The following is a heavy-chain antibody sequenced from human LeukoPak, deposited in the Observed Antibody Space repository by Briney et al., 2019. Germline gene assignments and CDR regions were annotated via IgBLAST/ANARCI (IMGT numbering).Heavy chain of an antibody. D-gene: IGHD3-10*01. J-gene: IGHJ3*02. V-gene: IGHV3-23*01. CDR2: ISGSGGST. CDR3: AKDPSYYGSGIDI. Sequence: GGSLRLSCAASGFTFSSYAMHWVRQAPGKGLEWVSAISGSGGSTYYADSVKGRFTISRDNSKNTLYLQMNSLRAEDTAVYYCAKDPSYYGSGIDIWGQGTMVTVSS. CDR1: GFTFSSYA.